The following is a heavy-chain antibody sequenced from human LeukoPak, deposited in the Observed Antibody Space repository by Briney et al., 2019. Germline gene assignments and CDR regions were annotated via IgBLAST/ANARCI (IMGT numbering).Heavy chain of an antibody. CDR2: IYYSGST. D-gene: IGHD6-6*01. CDR1: GYSISSSNW. V-gene: IGHV4-28*03. J-gene: IGHJ5*02. CDR3: ARGWIGAIAARWWFDP. Sequence: SETLSLTCAVSGYSISSSNWWGWIRQPPGKGLEWIGYIYYSGSTYYNPSLKSRVTMSVDTSKNQFSLKLISVTAADTAVYYCARGWIGAIAARWWFDPWGQGTLVTVSS.